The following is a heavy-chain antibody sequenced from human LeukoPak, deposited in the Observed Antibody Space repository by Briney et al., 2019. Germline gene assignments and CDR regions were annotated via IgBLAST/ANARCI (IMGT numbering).Heavy chain of an antibody. J-gene: IGHJ6*03. CDR3: AKQGRDWLRDYYYYMDV. V-gene: IGHV3-21*04. CDR1: GFTFSSYS. CDR2: ISSSSSYI. Sequence: GGSLRLSCAASGFTFSSYSMNWVRQAPGKGLEWVSSISSSSSYIYYADSVKGRVTISRDNSKNTLYLQMNSLRAEDTAVYYCAKQGRDWLRDYYYYMDVWGKGTTVTISS. D-gene: IGHD3-9*01.